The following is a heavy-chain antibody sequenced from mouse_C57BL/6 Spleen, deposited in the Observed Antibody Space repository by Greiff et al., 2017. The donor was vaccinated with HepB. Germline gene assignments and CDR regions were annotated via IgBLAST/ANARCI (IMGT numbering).Heavy chain of an antibody. Sequence: EVQLQQSGPELVKPGASVKISCKASGYSFTGYYMNWVKQSPEKSLEWIGEINPSTGGTTYNQKFKAKATLTVDKSSSTAYMQLKSLTSEDSAVYYCAREDYGSSGYYYAMDYWGQGTSVTVSS. CDR3: AREDYGSSGYYYAMDY. J-gene: IGHJ4*01. D-gene: IGHD1-1*01. CDR2: INPSTGGT. CDR1: GYSFTGYY. V-gene: IGHV1-42*01.